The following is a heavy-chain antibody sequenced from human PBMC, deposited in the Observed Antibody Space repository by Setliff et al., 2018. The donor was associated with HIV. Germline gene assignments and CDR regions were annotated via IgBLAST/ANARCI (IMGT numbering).Heavy chain of an antibody. CDR3: ARRASPPSGPYSQYYMDV. D-gene: IGHD2-21*01. V-gene: IGHV4-59*08. Sequence: SCTVSGGSISSHYWSWIRQPPGKGLEWIGYIYYSGTTDYNPSLKSRVTISIDTSKNQFSLKLTSVTAADTAVYYCARRASPPSGPYSQYYMDVWGRGTSVTV. CDR1: GGSISSHY. J-gene: IGHJ6*03. CDR2: IYYSGTT.